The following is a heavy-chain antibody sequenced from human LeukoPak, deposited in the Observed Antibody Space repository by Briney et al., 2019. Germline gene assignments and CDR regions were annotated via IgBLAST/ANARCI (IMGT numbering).Heavy chain of an antibody. Sequence: EASVKVSCKASGYTFTSYDINWVRQATGQGLEWMGWMNPNSGNTGYAQKFQGRVTITRNTSISTAYMELSSLRSEDTAVYYCAERTSYLYYYYYYVDGWGKRTPGNGSS. CDR3: AERTSYLYYYYYYVDG. CDR1: GYTFTSYD. CDR2: MNPNSGNT. D-gene: IGHD1-26*01. J-gene: IGHJ6*03. V-gene: IGHV1-8*03.